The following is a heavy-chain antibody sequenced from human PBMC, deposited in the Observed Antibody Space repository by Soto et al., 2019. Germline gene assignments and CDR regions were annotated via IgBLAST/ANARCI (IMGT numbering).Heavy chain of an antibody. CDR3: ARPRTVATTKGYDY. CDR1: GGTFSNYP. D-gene: IGHD1-1*01. CDR2: IIPIFGTV. J-gene: IGHJ4*02. Sequence: QVQLVQSGAEVKKPGSSVKVSCKASGGTFSNYPFTWVRQAPGQGLEWMGVIIPIFGTVTYAQTFQGRVTISADESTSTAYMEMRSLTSDDTALDYCARPRTVATTKGYDYWGQGTLVTVSS. V-gene: IGHV1-69*01.